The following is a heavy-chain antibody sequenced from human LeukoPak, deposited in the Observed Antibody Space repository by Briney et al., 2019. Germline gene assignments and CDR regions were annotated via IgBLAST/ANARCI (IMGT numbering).Heavy chain of an antibody. V-gene: IGHV3-15*01. CDR1: GFTFSNAW. D-gene: IGHD5-24*01. CDR3: TTGEGEDGYNRVDVDY. Sequence: GGSLRLSCAASGFTFSNAWMSWVRQAPGKGLEWVGRIKSKTDGGTTDYAAPVKGRFTISRDDSKNTLYLQMNSLKTEDTAVYYCTTGEGEDGYNRVDVDYWGQGTLVTVSS. J-gene: IGHJ4*02. CDR2: IKSKTDGGTT.